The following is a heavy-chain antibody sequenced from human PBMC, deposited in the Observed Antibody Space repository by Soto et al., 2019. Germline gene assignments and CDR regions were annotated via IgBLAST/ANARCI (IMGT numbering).Heavy chain of an antibody. J-gene: IGHJ4*02. CDR3: ARARGVIYYFDY. V-gene: IGHV3-30-3*01. CDR2: ISYDGSNK. Sequence: GGSLRLSCAASGFTFSSYAMHWVRQAPGKGLEWVAVISYDGSNKYYADSVKGRFTISRDNSKNTLYLQMNSLRAEDTAVYYCARARGVIYYFDYWGQGTLVTVSS. D-gene: IGHD3-10*01. CDR1: GFTFSSYA.